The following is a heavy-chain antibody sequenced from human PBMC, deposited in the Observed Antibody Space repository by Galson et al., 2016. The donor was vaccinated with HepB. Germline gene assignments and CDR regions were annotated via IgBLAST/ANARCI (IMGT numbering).Heavy chain of an antibody. Sequence: SLRLSCAASGFTFSSYAMSWVRQAPGKGLEWVSGISDSGGRTHYADSVKGRFTISRDNSKSTLYLQINGLRVDDTAVYYCAKRRGAAMIAAKVVDDFWGQGTLVIVSS. CDR3: AKRRGAAMIAAKVVDDF. J-gene: IGHJ4*02. D-gene: IGHD2-15*01. V-gene: IGHV3-23*01. CDR2: ISDSGGRT. CDR1: GFTFSSYA.